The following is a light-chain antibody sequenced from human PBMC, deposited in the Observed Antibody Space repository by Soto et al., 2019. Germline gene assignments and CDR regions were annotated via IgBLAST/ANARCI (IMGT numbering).Light chain of an antibody. CDR3: QHYDKLPIT. Sequence: DIQMTQSPSSLSASVGDTVTITCQASQDITHYLNWYQQKPGKAPKLLISDASTLETGVPSRFSGSGSVTDFAFTISSLQPEDIATYYCQHYDKLPITFGQGTRLEIK. CDR1: QDITHY. J-gene: IGKJ5*01. V-gene: IGKV1-33*01. CDR2: DAS.